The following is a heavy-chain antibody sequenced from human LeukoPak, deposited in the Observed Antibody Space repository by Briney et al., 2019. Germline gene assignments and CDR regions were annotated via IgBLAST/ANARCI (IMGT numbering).Heavy chain of an antibody. V-gene: IGHV1-46*01. CDR2: INASGGST. J-gene: IGHJ4*02. CDR1: VYTFTIYY. D-gene: IGHD4-17*01. Sequence: GASVTVSYKASVYTFTIYYMHWVRQPPGQGLAWMGIINASGGSTSYAQKFQGRVTMSRDTSTSTVYMELRSLRSEDTGVYYCARDMTTVTTPDYWGQGTLVTVS. CDR3: ARDMTTVTTPDY.